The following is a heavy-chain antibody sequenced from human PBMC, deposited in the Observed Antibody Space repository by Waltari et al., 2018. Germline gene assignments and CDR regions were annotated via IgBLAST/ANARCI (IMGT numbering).Heavy chain of an antibody. D-gene: IGHD3-16*01. CDR2: IYYSGST. CDR1: GGSISSYY. J-gene: IGHJ6*03. CDR3: ARVRLGGSYYMDV. Sequence: QVQLQESGPGLVKPSETLSLTCTVSGGSISSYYWSWIRQPPGKGLEWIGYIYYSGSTNYNPSLKSRVTISVDTSKNQFSLKLSSVTAADTAVYYCARVRLGGSYYMDVWGKGTTVTVSS. V-gene: IGHV4-59*01.